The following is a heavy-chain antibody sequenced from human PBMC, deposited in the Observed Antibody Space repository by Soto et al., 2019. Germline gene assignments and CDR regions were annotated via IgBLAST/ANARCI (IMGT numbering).Heavy chain of an antibody. V-gene: IGHV3-15*01. CDR3: TTDLRAAAAPWGFDY. CDR2: IKSKTDGGTT. J-gene: IGHJ4*02. D-gene: IGHD6-13*01. Sequence: EVQLVESGGGLVKPGGSLRLSCAASGFTFSNAWMSWVRKAPGKGLEWVGRIKSKTDGGTTDYAAPVKGRFTISRDDSKNTLYLQMNSLKTEDTAVYYCTTDLRAAAAPWGFDYWGQGTLVTVSS. CDR1: GFTFSNAW.